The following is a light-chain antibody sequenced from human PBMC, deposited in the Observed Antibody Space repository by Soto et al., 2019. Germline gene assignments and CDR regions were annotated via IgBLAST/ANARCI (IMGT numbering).Light chain of an antibody. CDR2: KAS. V-gene: IGKV1-5*03. J-gene: IGKJ1*01. Sequence: DIQMTQSPSTLSASVGDRVTITCRASQSISSWLAWYQQKPGTAPNLLIYKASTVQSGVPSRFSGSGSATEFTLTISSLQPDDSATYYSQQYSDNWTFGQGTKVEIK. CDR3: QQYSDNWT. CDR1: QSISSW.